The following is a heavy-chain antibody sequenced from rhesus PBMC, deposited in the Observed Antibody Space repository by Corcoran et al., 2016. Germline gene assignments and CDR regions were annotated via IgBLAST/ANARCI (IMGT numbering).Heavy chain of an antibody. Sequence: EVQLVQSGAEVKRPGESLKISCKTSGYSFTSYWISWVRQMPGKGLEWMGEIDPIDSDTRYSPSFQGQVTISADKSISTAYLQWSSLKAADTATYYCAKGVIEYCTGSGCYGIDYWGQGVLVTVSS. CDR3: AKGVIEYCTGSGCYGIDY. V-gene: IGHV5-2*01. D-gene: IGHD2-21*01. CDR1: GYSFTSYW. J-gene: IGHJ4*01. CDR2: IDPIDSDT.